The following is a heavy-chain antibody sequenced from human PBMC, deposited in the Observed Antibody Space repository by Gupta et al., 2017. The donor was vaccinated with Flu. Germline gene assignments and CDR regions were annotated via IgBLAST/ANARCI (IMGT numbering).Heavy chain of an antibody. CDR3: ARNRGDATISGVPKPIDSDC. Sequence: WVRQAPGKGLEWVANINQGGNEKYYVDAVKGRFTISRDSATNSLYLQMSDLRVEDTAGYFCARNRGDATISGVPKPIDSDCWGRGTLVTVS. CDR2: INQGGNEK. V-gene: IGHV3-7*01. D-gene: IGHD3-3*01. J-gene: IGHJ4*02.